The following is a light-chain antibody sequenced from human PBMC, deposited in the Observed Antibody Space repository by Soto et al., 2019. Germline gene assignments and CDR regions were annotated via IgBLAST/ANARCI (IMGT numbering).Light chain of an antibody. CDR1: QSVSSSY. CDR2: GAS. CDR3: QQYGSSPPIT. J-gene: IGKJ5*01. V-gene: IGKV3-20*01. Sequence: EIVLTQSPGTLSSSPGERATLSCRASQSVSSSYLVWYQQKPGQAPRLLIYGASSRATGIPDRFSGSGSGTDFTLTISRLEPEDFAVYYCQQYGSSPPITFGQGTRLEIK.